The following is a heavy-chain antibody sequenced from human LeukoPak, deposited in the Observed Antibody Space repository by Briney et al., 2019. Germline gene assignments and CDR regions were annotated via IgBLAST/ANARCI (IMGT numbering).Heavy chain of an antibody. Sequence: SETLSLTCAAYGGSFSGYYWSWIRQPPGKGLEWIGEINHSGSTNYTPSLKSRVTISVDTSKNQFSLKLSSVTAADTAVYYCARGTTTPLGATTDYWGQGTLVTVSS. CDR2: INHSGST. D-gene: IGHD1-26*01. V-gene: IGHV4-34*01. CDR1: GGSFSGYY. CDR3: ARGTTTPLGATTDY. J-gene: IGHJ4*02.